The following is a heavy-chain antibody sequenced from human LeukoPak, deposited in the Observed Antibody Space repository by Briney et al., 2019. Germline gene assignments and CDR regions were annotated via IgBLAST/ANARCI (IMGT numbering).Heavy chain of an antibody. CDR3: ARRPASIAEAYFDY. CDR2: IYYSGST. J-gene: IGHJ4*02. CDR1: GGSISSSSYY. Sequence: PSETLYLTCTVSGGSISSSSYYWGWIRQPPGKGLEWIGSIYYSGSTYYNPSLKSRVTISVDTSKNQFSLKLSSVTAADTAVYYCARRPASIAEAYFDYWGQGTLVTVSS. D-gene: IGHD6-13*01. V-gene: IGHV4-39*01.